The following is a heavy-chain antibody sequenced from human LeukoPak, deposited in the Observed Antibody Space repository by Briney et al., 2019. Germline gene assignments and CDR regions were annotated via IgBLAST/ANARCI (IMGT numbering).Heavy chain of an antibody. CDR2: VTGDGGGT. CDR1: GFTFDYYA. Sequence: GGSLRLSCAASGFTFDYYAMHWVRQAPGKGLEWVSSVTGDGGGTYYADSVRGRFTISRDNSENSLYLQMNNLRIEDTALDYCARDRDTTGFDHWGQGTLVTVSS. CDR3: ARDRDTTGFDH. J-gene: IGHJ4*02. V-gene: IGHV3-43*02. D-gene: IGHD2-8*01.